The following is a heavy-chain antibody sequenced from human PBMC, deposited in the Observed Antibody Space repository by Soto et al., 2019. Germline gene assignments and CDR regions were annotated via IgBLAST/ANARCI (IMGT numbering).Heavy chain of an antibody. CDR1: GFTFSNYA. V-gene: IGHV3-23*01. J-gene: IGHJ4*02. CDR2: ITGSGGYT. Sequence: PGGSLRLSCAASGFTFSNYAMSWARQAPGKGLEWVSSITGSGGYTYYADSVRGRFTISRDNSRSTLYLQMSSLRAEDTAVYFCAKAVVVTSIPFDYWGQGTLVTVSS. D-gene: IGHD2-21*02. CDR3: AKAVVVTSIPFDY.